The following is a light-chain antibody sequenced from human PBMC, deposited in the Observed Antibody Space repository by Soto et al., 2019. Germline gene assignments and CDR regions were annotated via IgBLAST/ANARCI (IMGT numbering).Light chain of an antibody. Sequence: QSALTQPPSVSGSPGQSVTISCTGTSNDVGSYNRVSWFQQPPGTAPKLIIYEVSNRPSGVPDRFSGSKSGNTASLTISGLQAEDETDYYCVSFTTSKSYVFGTGTKVTVL. J-gene: IGLJ1*01. CDR2: EVS. V-gene: IGLV2-18*02. CDR1: SNDVGSYNR. CDR3: VSFTTSKSYV.